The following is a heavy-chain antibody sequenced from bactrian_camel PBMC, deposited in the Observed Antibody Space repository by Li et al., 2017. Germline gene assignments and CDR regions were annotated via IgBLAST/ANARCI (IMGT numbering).Heavy chain of an antibody. CDR1: GFRFNTYD. CDR2: IRSHGGST. J-gene: IGHJ4*01. CDR3: AAAPPLGHCTGELRRAYEYKY. Sequence: DVQLVESGGGLVQPGGSLGLSCAASGFRFNTYDMSWVRQGPGKGLEWVSTIRSHGGSTYSADFVEGRFTISRDNAKNTLYLQMNTLQTEDEGTYICAAAPPLGHCTGELRRAYEYKYWGQGTQVTVS. D-gene: IGHD1*01. V-gene: IGHV3S40*01.